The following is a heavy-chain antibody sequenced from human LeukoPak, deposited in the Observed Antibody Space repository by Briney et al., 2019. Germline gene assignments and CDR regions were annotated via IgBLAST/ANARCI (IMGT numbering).Heavy chain of an antibody. Sequence: GGSLRLSCTASGFTFSSYTMSWVRQAPGKGLRWVSTITTGGPNTYYADSVKGRFTVSRDDFKSTLYLQMNSLRAEDTAVYYCAKDGGLWVSAHWGDSWGRGTLVTVSS. CDR1: GFTFSSYT. V-gene: IGHV3-23*01. D-gene: IGHD7-27*01. J-gene: IGHJ4*02. CDR2: ITTGGPNT. CDR3: AKDGGLWVSAHWGDS.